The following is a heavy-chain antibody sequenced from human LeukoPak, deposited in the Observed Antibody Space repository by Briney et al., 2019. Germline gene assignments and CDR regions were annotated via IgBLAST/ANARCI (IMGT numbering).Heavy chain of an antibody. V-gene: IGHV4-34*01. J-gene: IGHJ4*02. Sequence: SETLSLTCAVYGGSFSGYYWSWIRQPPGKGLEWIGEINHSGSTNYNPSLKSRVTISVDTSKNQFSLKLSSVTAADTAVYYCASSSVTTKVADYWGQGTLVTVSS. CDR1: GGSFSGYY. CDR2: INHSGST. CDR3: ASSSVTTKVADY. D-gene: IGHD4-11*01.